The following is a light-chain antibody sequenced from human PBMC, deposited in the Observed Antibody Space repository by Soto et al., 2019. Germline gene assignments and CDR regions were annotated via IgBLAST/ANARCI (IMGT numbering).Light chain of an antibody. Sequence: QSVLTQPASVSASPGQSITISCTGTSSDVGGYNYVSWYQQHPGKAPKVIIYDVTIRPSGVSYRFSGSKSGNTASLTISGLQAEDEADYYCSSYTSTNTDVFGTGNKVTVL. CDR2: DVT. V-gene: IGLV2-14*01. CDR1: SSDVGGYNY. CDR3: SSYTSTNTDV. J-gene: IGLJ1*01.